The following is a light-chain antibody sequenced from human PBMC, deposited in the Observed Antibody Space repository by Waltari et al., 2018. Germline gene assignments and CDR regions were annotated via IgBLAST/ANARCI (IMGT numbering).Light chain of an antibody. J-gene: IGLJ2*01. V-gene: IGLV2-14*03. CDR3: SSYAPSSTV. CDR2: DVS. CDR1: SRHIGGFNY. Sequence: SALTQPASVSGFPGQAITISCHGTSRHIGGFNYVAWYQQHPGKAPKLMIYDVSKRPSGVSDRFSGSKSGNTASLTISGLQAEDEADYYCSSYAPSSTVFGGGTKLTVL.